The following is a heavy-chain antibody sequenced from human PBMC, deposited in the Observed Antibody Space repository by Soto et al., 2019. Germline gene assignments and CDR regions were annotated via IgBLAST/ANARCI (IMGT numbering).Heavy chain of an antibody. D-gene: IGHD6-13*01. CDR3: ARDPGIAAADKSWFDP. CDR2: ISAYNDKT. CDR1: GYTFTSYG. Sequence: GASVKVSCKASGYTFTSYGISWVRQAPGQGLEWMGWISAYNDKTNFAQKLQGRVNMTPDTSTSTAYMELRSLSSDDTAVYYCARDPGIAAADKSWFDPWGQVTLFT. V-gene: IGHV1-18*01. J-gene: IGHJ5*02.